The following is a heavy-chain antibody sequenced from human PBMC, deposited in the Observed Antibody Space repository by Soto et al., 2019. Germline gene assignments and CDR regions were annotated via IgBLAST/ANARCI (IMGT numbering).Heavy chain of an antibody. CDR3: AREVLPWFGDVDNDGMDV. D-gene: IGHD3-10*01. V-gene: IGHV4-4*07. CDR1: GGSISSYY. J-gene: IGHJ6*02. Sequence: SETLSLTCTVSGGSISSYYWSWIRQPAGKGLEWIGRIYTSGSTNYNPSLKSRVTMSVDTSKNQFSLKLSSVTAADTAVYYCAREVLPWFGDVDNDGMDVWGQGTTVTVSS. CDR2: IYTSGST.